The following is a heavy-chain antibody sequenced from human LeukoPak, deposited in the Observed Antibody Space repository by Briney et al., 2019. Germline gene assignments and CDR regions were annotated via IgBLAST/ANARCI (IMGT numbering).Heavy chain of an antibody. Sequence: GGSLRLSCAASGFTFSDHYMDWVRQAPGKGLEWVGRTRNKANSYTTEYAASVKGRFTISRDNAKNSLYLQMNSLRAEDTAVYYCARNPPRYFNWGQGTLVTVSS. J-gene: IGHJ4*02. CDR1: GFTFSDHY. CDR2: TRNKANSYTT. D-gene: IGHD1-26*01. CDR3: ARNPPRYFN. V-gene: IGHV3-72*01.